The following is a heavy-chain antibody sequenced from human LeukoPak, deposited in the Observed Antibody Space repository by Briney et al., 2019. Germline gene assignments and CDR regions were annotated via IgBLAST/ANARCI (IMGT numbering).Heavy chain of an antibody. CDR1: GGSISSSSYY. Sequence: LETLSLTCTVSGGSISSSSYYWGWILQPPGKGLEWIGSIFYSGNTYDNPSLKSRVTISVDTSKNQFSLKLNSVTAADTAVYYCARHRSKWLQSSFDYWGQGTLVTVSS. CDR2: IFYSGNT. D-gene: IGHD5-24*01. V-gene: IGHV4-39*01. CDR3: ARHRSKWLQSSFDY. J-gene: IGHJ4*02.